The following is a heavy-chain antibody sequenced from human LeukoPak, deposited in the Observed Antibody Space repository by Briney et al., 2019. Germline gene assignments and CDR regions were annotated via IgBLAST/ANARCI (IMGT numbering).Heavy chain of an antibody. D-gene: IGHD3-3*01. Sequence: SETLSLTCAVYGGSFSGYYWSWIRQPPGKGLEWIGEINHSGSTNYNPSLKSRVTISVDTSKNQFSLKLSSVTAADTAVYYCARGGLRFLEWLLQPFDYWGQGTLVTVSS. V-gene: IGHV4-34*01. CDR3: ARGGLRFLEWLLQPFDY. J-gene: IGHJ4*02. CDR1: GGSFSGYY. CDR2: INHSGST.